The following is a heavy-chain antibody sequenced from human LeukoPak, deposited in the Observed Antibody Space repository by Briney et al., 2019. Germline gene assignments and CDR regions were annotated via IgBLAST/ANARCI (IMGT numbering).Heavy chain of an antibody. Sequence: SETLSLTCTVSGGSISSYYWSWLRQPPGKGLEWIGYIYYSGSTNYKSSLKSRVTISVDTSKNQFSLKLSSVTAADTAVYYCARDRYYGSGPPDYWGQGTLVTVSS. J-gene: IGHJ4*02. CDR1: GGSISSYY. D-gene: IGHD3-10*01. V-gene: IGHV4-59*12. CDR2: IYYSGST. CDR3: ARDRYYGSGPPDY.